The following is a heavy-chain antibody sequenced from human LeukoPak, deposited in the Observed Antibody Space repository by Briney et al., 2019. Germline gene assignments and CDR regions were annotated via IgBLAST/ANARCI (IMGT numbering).Heavy chain of an antibody. J-gene: IGHJ4*02. CDR1: GGTFSSYA. V-gene: IGHV1-69*04. CDR2: IIPILGIA. CDR3: ARDRVGATSYGAIDY. Sequence: SVKVSCKASGGTFSSYAISWVRQAPGQGLEWMGRIIPILGIANYAQKFQGRVTITADKSTSTAYMELSSLRSEDTAVYYCARDRVGATSYGAIDYWGQGTLVTVSS. D-gene: IGHD1-26*01.